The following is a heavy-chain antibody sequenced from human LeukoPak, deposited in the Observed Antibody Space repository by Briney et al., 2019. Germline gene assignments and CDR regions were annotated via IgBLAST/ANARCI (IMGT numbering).Heavy chain of an antibody. V-gene: IGHV3-74*01. CDR2: INSDGSST. D-gene: IGHD5-24*01. CDR1: GFTFSSYW. CDR3: ARSITAPYFDY. Sequence: GGSLRLSCAASGFTFSSYWMHWVRQAPGKGLVWVSRINSDGSSTGYADSVKGRFTISRDNAKNTLYLQMNSLRAEDTAVYYCARSITAPYFDYWGQGTLVTVSS. J-gene: IGHJ4*02.